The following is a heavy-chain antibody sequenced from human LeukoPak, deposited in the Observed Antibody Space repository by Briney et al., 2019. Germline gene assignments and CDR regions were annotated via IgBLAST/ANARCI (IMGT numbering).Heavy chain of an antibody. J-gene: IGHJ2*01. CDR3: ARRLDL. CDR1: GFRLRSFS. Sequence: GGSLRLSCEASGFRLRSFSMNWVRQAPGKAMDGLAYIKEDGRDKNDVASAKGRFTSSRDTEKTAVYLQTNGLRVEGTALYYCARRLDLWGSGIVVTVSS. CDR2: IKEDGRDK. D-gene: IGHD2-21*01. V-gene: IGHV3-7*01.